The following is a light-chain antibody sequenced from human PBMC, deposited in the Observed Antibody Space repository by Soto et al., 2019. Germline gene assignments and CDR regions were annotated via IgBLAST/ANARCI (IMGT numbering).Light chain of an antibody. CDR2: EAS. V-gene: IGKV3-20*01. CDR3: QQYDTSQWT. Sequence: QSPVTLAVAAGERTTLYCRASQHIVTNVACYQHKPRQATRLHIYEASSWATDIPDTFSDSGSEKDLTLTIIRLELEDFAVNYCQQYDTSQWTFGHGTRLE. J-gene: IGKJ5*01. CDR1: QHIVTN.